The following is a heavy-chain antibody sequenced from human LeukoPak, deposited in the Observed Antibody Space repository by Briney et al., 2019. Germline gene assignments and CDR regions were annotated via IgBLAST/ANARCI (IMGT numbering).Heavy chain of an antibody. V-gene: IGHV4-34*01. CDR2: TNHSGST. D-gene: IGHD6-13*01. CDR1: GGSFSGYY. Sequence: PSETLSLTCAVYGGSFSGYYWSWIRQPPGKGLEWIGETNHSGSTNYNPSLKSRVTISVDTSKNQFSLKLSSVTAADTAVYYCARASSSWHYAFDYWGQGTLVTVSS. J-gene: IGHJ4*02. CDR3: ARASSSWHYAFDY.